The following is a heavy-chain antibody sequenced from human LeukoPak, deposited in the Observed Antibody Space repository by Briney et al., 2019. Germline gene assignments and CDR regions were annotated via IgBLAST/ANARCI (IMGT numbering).Heavy chain of an antibody. CDR3: AGDLISGPGSLGY. V-gene: IGHV3-7*01. CDR1: GFTFSNYW. CDR2: IKQDGSEK. J-gene: IGHJ4*02. Sequence: GGSLRLTCVASGFTFSNYWMSWVRQAPGKGLEWVANIKQDGSEKYYVDSVKGRFTISRDNAKNTLYLQMNSLRAEDTAVYYCAGDLISGPGSLGYWGQGTLVTVSS. D-gene: IGHD3-10*01.